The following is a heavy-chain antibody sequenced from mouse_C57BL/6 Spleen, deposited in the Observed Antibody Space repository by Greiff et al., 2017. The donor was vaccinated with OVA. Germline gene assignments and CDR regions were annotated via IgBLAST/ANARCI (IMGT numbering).Heavy chain of an antibody. D-gene: IGHD2-2*01. V-gene: IGHV1-50*01. CDR3: ARGLRLYYFDY. CDR1: GYTFTSYW. J-gene: IGHJ2*01. CDR2: IDPSDSYT. Sequence: QVQLQQPGAELVKPGASVKLSCKASGYTFTSYWMQWVKQRPGQGLEWIGEIDPSDSYTNYNQKFKGKATLTVDTSSSTAYMQLSSLTSEDSAVYYCARGLRLYYFDYWGKGTTLTVSS.